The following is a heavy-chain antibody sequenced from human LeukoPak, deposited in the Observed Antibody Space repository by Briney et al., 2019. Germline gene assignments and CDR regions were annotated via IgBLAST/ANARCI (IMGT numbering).Heavy chain of an antibody. Sequence: GGSLRLSCAASGFTFSSYAMHWVRQAPGKGLEWVAVISYDGSNKYYADSVKGRFTISRDNSKNTLYLQMNSLRAEDTAVYYCTTGLGSSWYYFDYWGQGTLVTVSS. J-gene: IGHJ4*02. CDR3: TTGLGSSWYYFDY. V-gene: IGHV3-30*04. CDR1: GFTFSSYA. CDR2: ISYDGSNK. D-gene: IGHD6-13*01.